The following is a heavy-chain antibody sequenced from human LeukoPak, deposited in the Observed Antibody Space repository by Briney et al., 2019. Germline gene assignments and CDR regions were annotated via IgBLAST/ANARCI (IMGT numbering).Heavy chain of an antibody. J-gene: IGHJ4*02. CDR3: ARRGSWGEPRPFDY. CDR2: INPGGGI. D-gene: IGHD3-16*01. V-gene: IGHV1-46*04. CDR1: GYTFTSYY. Sequence: ASVKVSCKASGYTFTSYYLHWVRQAPGQGLEWMGIINPGGGISYAQKLQGRVTMTSDTSTSTVYMELSSLRSEDTAVYFCARRGSWGEPRPFDYWGQGSLVTVSS.